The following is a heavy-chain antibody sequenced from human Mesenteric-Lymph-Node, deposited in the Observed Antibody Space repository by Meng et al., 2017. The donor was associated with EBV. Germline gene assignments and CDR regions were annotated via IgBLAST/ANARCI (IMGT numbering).Heavy chain of an antibody. CDR3: ARGDEEYYDSSGYCVF. J-gene: IGHJ4*02. D-gene: IGHD3-22*01. V-gene: IGHV1-46*04. Sequence: QVQLVQSGAEVKKPGSSVKVSCKASGGTFSSYAISWVRQAPGQGLEWMGIINPSGGSTAYAQALQGRVTLTADTSTGTVYMEMSSLRSEDTAVYYCARGDEEYYDSSGYCVFWGQGTLVTVSS. CDR1: GGTFSSYA. CDR2: INPSGGST.